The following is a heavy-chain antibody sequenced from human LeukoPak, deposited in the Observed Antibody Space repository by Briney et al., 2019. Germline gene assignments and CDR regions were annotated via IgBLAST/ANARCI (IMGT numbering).Heavy chain of an antibody. J-gene: IGHJ3*02. CDR1: RFTFSSYA. CDR3: ARGEKWLVLGDAFDI. CDR2: ISYDGSSK. D-gene: IGHD6-19*01. V-gene: IGHV3-30*04. Sequence: PGGSLRLSCAASRFTFSSYAMHWVRQAPGKGLEWVAVISYDGSSKYYSDSVKGRFTISRDNSKNTLYLQMNALRPEDTAVYYCARGEKWLVLGDAFDIWGPGTIVTVSS.